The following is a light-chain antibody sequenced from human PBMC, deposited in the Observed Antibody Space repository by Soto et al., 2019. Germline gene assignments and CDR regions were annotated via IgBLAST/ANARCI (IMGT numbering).Light chain of an antibody. CDR3: QQSYSTPYT. CDR2: AAS. V-gene: IGKV1-39*01. Sequence: DIQMTQSPSSLLALVGDRVTILCGASQGIGGNLNWYQQKPGKAPKLLIYAASSLQSGVPSRFSGSGSGTDFTLTISSLQPEDFATYYCQQSYSTPYTFGQGTKLEIK. J-gene: IGKJ2*01. CDR1: QGIGGN.